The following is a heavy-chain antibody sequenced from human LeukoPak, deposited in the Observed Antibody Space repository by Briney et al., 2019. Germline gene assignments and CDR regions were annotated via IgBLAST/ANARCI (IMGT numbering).Heavy chain of an antibody. D-gene: IGHD3-10*01. V-gene: IGHV4-59*01. CDR3: ARVPTLYGSGSYYRPLHFDY. J-gene: IGHJ4*02. CDR1: GGSISSYY. CDR2: IYYSGST. Sequence: KPSETLSLTCTVSGGSISSYYWSWIRQPPGKGLEWIGYIYYSGSTNYNPSLKSRVTISVDTSKNQFSLKLSSVTAADTAVYYCARVPTLYGSGSYYRPLHFDYWGQGTLVTVSS.